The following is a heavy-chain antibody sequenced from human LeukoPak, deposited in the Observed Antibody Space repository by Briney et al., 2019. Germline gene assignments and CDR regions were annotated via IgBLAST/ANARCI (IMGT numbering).Heavy chain of an antibody. CDR3: AKDSGYDFNVFDY. Sequence: GGSLRLSCAASGFTFSGYGMHWVRQAPGKGLEWVAVISYDGSNKYYADSVKGRFTISRDNSKNTLYLQMNSLRAEDTAVYYCAKDSGYDFNVFDYWGQGTLVTVSS. D-gene: IGHD5-12*01. J-gene: IGHJ4*02. CDR1: GFTFSGYG. V-gene: IGHV3-30*18. CDR2: ISYDGSNK.